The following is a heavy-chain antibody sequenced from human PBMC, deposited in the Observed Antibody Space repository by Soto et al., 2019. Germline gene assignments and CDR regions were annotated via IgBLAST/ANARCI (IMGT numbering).Heavy chain of an antibody. CDR2: INHSGST. D-gene: IGHD3-3*01. V-gene: IGHV4-34*01. J-gene: IGHJ4*02. CDR3: ARDFAYFDS. CDR1: GGSFSGYY. Sequence: SETLSLTCAVYGGSFSGYYWSWIRQPPGKGLEWIGEINHSGSTNYNPSLKSRVTISVDTSKNQFSLKLSSVTAADTAVYFCARDFAYFDSWGQGTLVTVSS.